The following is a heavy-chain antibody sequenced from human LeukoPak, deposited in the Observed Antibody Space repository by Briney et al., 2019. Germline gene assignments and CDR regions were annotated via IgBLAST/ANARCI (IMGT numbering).Heavy chain of an antibody. V-gene: IGHV5-51*01. J-gene: IGHJ4*02. D-gene: IGHD5-18*01. Sequence: GESLKISCKGSGYSLTSYWIGWVRQMPGKGLEWMGIIYPGDSDTRYSPSFQGQVTISADKSISTAYLQWSSLKASDTAMYYCARGLRGYSYGYHVGYFDYWGQGTLVTVSS. CDR3: ARGLRGYSYGYHVGYFDY. CDR2: IYPGDSDT. CDR1: GYSLTSYW.